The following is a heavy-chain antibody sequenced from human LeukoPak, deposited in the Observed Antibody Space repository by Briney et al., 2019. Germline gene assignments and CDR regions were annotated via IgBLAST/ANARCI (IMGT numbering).Heavy chain of an antibody. D-gene: IGHD3-10*01. V-gene: IGHV3-74*01. CDR1: GFTLNGYW. CDR2: INSDGSTT. Sequence: PGGSLRLSCAAPGFTLNGYWMHWVRQAPWKGLVWVSRINSDGSTTSYADSVKGRFTISRDNSKNTLYLQMNSLRAEDTAVYFCARVATGSYDWFDPWGQGTLVTVSS. J-gene: IGHJ5*02. CDR3: ARVATGSYDWFDP.